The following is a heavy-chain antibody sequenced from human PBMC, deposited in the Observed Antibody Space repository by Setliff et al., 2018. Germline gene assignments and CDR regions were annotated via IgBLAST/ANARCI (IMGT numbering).Heavy chain of an antibody. V-gene: IGHV1-69*06. CDR1: GGTFNSYG. CDR3: ASQDLAGSSVDAFHI. CDR2: IVPIFGTT. Sequence: VKVSCKASGGTFNSYGSSWVRQAPGQGLEWMGRIVPIFGTTNYAQKLLGRLVINVDKSTSTASMELSSLRSEDTAVYYCASQDLAGSSVDAFHIWGQGTLVTVSS. D-gene: IGHD3-10*01. J-gene: IGHJ3*02.